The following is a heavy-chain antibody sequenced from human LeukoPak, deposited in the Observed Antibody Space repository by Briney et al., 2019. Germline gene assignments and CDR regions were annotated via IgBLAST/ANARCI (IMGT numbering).Heavy chain of an antibody. CDR2: IYSNNTT. V-gene: IGHV3-53*01. D-gene: IGHD7-27*01. CDR3: ARASWGYDFDS. CDR1: GFNFSHYY. J-gene: IGHJ4*02. Sequence: GSLRLSCAVSGFNFSHYYMSRVRQAPGKGLEWVSVIYSNNTTYYADAVKGRFTISRGNSNSTLYLQMNNLRVDDTAVYYCARASWGYDFDSWGLGTLVAVSS.